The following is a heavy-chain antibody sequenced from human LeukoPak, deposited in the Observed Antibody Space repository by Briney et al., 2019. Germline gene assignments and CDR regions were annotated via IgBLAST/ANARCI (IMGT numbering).Heavy chain of an antibody. Sequence: GGSLRLSCAASGFTVSSNYMSWVRQAPGKGLEWVSVIYSGGSTYYADSVKGRFTISRDNSKNTPYLQMNSLRAEDTAVYYCARDFSVSGVDYWGQGALVTVSS. V-gene: IGHV3-66*01. J-gene: IGHJ4*02. D-gene: IGHD3-10*01. CDR2: IYSGGST. CDR3: ARDFSVSGVDY. CDR1: GFTVSSNY.